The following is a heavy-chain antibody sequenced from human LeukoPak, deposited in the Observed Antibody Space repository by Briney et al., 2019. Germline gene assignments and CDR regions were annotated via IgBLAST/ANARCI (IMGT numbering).Heavy chain of an antibody. CDR2: ISAYRGHT. Sequence: ASVKVSCKASGFTFTNYGFSWVRQAPGQGLEWMGWISAYRGHTIYAQKFQGRVTMTTDTSPSTAYMEVRSLRCDDAAVYYWAREKPWGYGSGSDGMDVWGKGTTVTVSS. CDR1: GFTFTNYG. J-gene: IGHJ6*04. D-gene: IGHD3-10*01. V-gene: IGHV1-18*04. CDR3: AREKPWGYGSGSDGMDV.